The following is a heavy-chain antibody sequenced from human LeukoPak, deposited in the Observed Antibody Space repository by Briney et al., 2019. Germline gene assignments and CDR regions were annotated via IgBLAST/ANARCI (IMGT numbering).Heavy chain of an antibody. CDR3: TSYSSGSMVY. CDR1: GFTISNAW. CDR2: VNSDGGTT. J-gene: IGHJ4*02. D-gene: IGHD6-19*01. V-gene: IGHV3-15*01. Sequence: GGSLRLSCAASGFTISNAWMTWVRQAPGKGLGWVGRVNSDGGTTDYAAPVKGRFTISRDDSKNTLYLQMNSLKTEDTGVYYCTSYSSGSMVYWGQGTLVTVSS.